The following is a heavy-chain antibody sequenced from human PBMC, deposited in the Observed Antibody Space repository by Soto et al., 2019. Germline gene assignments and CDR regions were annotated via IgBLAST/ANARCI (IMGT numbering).Heavy chain of an antibody. J-gene: IGHJ6*02. V-gene: IGHV3-43*01. CDR1: GFTFDDYT. CDR3: AKDIQNDFWSGSWQNYYYGMDV. Sequence: PGGSLRLSCAASGFTFDDYTMHWVRQAPGKGLEWVSLISWDGGSTYYADSVKGRFTISRDNSKNSLYLQMNSLRTEDTALYYCAKDIQNDFWSGSWQNYYYGMDVWGQGTTVTVSS. D-gene: IGHD3-3*01. CDR2: ISWDGGST.